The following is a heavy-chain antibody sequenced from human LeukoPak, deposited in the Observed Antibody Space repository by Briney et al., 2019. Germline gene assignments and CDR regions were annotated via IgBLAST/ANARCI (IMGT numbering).Heavy chain of an antibody. Sequence: SETLSLTCTVSGGSISSYYWSWIRQPPGKGLEWIGYIYYSGSTNYNPSLKSRVTISVGTSKNQFSLKLSSVTAADTAVYYCASGKYYYDSSGYYSWLNAFDIWGQGTMVTVSS. CDR2: IYYSGST. J-gene: IGHJ3*02. D-gene: IGHD3-22*01. V-gene: IGHV4-59*01. CDR3: ASGKYYYDSSGYYSWLNAFDI. CDR1: GGSISSYY.